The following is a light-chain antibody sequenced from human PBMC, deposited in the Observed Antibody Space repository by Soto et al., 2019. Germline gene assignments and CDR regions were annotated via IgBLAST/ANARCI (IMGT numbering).Light chain of an antibody. CDR3: QQHNSGPLT. Sequence: DIQMTQSPSSLSPSPGDRVTLTCRASLPISTYLAWYQQKPGKIPKLLIYATSTMPAEVPARFSGSGSGTAFTLTISSLQPDDVAAYYCQQHNSGPLTFGGGTKVDIK. CDR2: ATS. V-gene: IGKV1-27*01. CDR1: LPISTY. J-gene: IGKJ4*01.